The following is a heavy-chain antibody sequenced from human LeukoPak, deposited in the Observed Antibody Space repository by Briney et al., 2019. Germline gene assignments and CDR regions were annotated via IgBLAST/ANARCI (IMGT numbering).Heavy chain of an antibody. J-gene: IGHJ4*01. CDR3: ANLTSVDF. CDR2: ISGSGSST. CDR1: GLAFSTYT. V-gene: IGHV3-23*01. Sequence: GGSLRLSCAASGLAFSTYTMSWVRQAPGKGLEWVSTISGSGSSTYYADSVKGRFTISRDNSKNTLYLQMNSLRAEDTAVYYCANLTSVDFWGHGTLVTVSS. D-gene: IGHD3-10*01.